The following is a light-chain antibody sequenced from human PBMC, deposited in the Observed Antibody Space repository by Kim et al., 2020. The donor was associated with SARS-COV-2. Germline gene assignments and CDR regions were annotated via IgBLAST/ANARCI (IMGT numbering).Light chain of an antibody. CDR1: SSNIGAGYD. J-gene: IGLJ3*02. CDR3: QSYDSSLSGWV. V-gene: IGLV1-40*01. CDR2: GNS. Sequence: RVTISCTGSSSNIGAGYDVHWYQQLPGTAPKLLIYGNSNRPSGVPDRFSSSKSGTSASLAITGLQAEDEADYYCQSYDSSLSGWVFGGGTQLTVL.